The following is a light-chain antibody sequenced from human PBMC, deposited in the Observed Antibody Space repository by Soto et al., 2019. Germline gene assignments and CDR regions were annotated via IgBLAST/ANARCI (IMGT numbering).Light chain of an antibody. CDR3: QQRSNWVKT. Sequence: EIVLTQSPATLSLSPGERATLSCRGSQSVTKYLAWYQQKPGQAPRLIIYDVSNRATGIPARFSGSGSGTDFTLTISRLEPEDSAVYYCQQRSNWVKTFGQGTKLEIK. CDR2: DVS. CDR1: QSVTKY. J-gene: IGKJ2*01. V-gene: IGKV3-11*01.